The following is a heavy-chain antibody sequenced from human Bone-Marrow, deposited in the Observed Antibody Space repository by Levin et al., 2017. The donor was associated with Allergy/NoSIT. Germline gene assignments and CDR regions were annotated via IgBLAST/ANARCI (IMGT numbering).Heavy chain of an antibody. Sequence: PGGSLRLSCAASGFNFRGYAMHWVRQAPGKGLEWVSLISPDSSQTYYADSVRGRFTISRDNSKNTLSLQMNDLRTDDTAVYFCAKDYQGYINFWGQGTLVTVSS. J-gene: IGHJ4*02. D-gene: IGHD3-16*02. CDR3: AKDYQGYINF. V-gene: IGHV3-30*18. CDR2: ISPDSSQT. CDR1: GFNFRGYA.